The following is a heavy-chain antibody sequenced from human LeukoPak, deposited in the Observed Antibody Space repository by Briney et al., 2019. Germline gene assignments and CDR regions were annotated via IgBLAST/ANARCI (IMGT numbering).Heavy chain of an antibody. D-gene: IGHD6-6*01. Sequence: GGSLRLSCAASGFTFSDYHMSWIRQAPGKGLEWVSYISSSGSTIYYADSVKGRFTISRDNAKNSLYLQMNSLRAEDTAVYYCARDSSSSSSIYYYGMDVWGQGTTVTVSS. J-gene: IGHJ6*02. CDR2: ISSSGSTI. V-gene: IGHV3-11*01. CDR1: GFTFSDYH. CDR3: ARDSSSSSSIYYYGMDV.